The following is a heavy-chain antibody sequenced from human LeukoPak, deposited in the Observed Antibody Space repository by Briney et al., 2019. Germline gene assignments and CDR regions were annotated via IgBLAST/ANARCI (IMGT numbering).Heavy chain of an antibody. CDR3: ATNSRMTWGHDVFHI. D-gene: IGHD4-23*01. J-gene: IGHJ3*02. V-gene: IGHV3-53*01. CDR2: IHSSGAT. CDR1: GFTGSNNY. Sequence: GGSLRLSCAASGFTGSNNYVSWVRQAPGMGLEWVSAIHSSGATCYADSVKGRFTISRDNAKNTMHLQMNSLRAEDTAVYYCATNSRMTWGHDVFHIWGQGTMVTVSS.